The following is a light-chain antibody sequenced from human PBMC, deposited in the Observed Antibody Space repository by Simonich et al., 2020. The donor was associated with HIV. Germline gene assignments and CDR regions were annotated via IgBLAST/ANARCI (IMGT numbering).Light chain of an antibody. J-gene: IGKJ4*01. CDR3: MQPLQTVT. CDR2: LGS. CDR1: QSLLHSNGYNY. Sequence: DIVMTQSPLSLPVTPGEPASISCRSSQSLLHSNGYNYLDWYLQKPGQSPQLLIYLGSNRASGVPDRFSGCGSGTDFTLKINRVEAEDVGIYYCMQPLQTVTFGGGTKVEIK. V-gene: IGKV2-28*01.